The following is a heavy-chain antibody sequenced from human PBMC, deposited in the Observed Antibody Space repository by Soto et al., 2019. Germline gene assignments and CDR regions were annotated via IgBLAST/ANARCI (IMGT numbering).Heavy chain of an antibody. D-gene: IGHD6-6*01. V-gene: IGHV3-30*18. J-gene: IGHJ5*02. CDR1: GFTFSSYG. CDR2: ISYDGSNK. Sequence: QVQLVESGGGVVQPGRSLRLSCAASGFTFSSYGMHWVRQAPGKGLEWVAVISYDGSNKYYADSVKGRFTISRDNSKNTLYLQMNSLRAEDTAVYYCAKGRAARQVNWFDPWGQGTLVTVSS. CDR3: AKGRAARQVNWFDP.